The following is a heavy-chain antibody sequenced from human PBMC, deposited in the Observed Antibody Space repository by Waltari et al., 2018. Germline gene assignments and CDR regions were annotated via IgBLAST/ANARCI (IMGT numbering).Heavy chain of an antibody. V-gene: IGHV3-23*01. D-gene: IGHD2-2*03. CDR1: GLSCRNYA. CDR2: IDGPTTNT. CDR3: ATWITAHFDY. Sequence: DVHLLESGGSLVQPGGSLKLSWLAYGLSCRNYAMSWVRQSPGKGLEWVSHIDGPTTNTHYADSVKGRFTISRDNSRNTVYLQMNSLTADDSAVYFCATWITAHFDYWGQGTLVTVSS. J-gene: IGHJ4*02.